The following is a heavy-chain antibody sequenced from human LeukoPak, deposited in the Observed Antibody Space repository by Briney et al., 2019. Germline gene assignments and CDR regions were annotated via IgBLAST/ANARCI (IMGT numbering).Heavy chain of an antibody. V-gene: IGHV3-48*01. CDR1: GFTLSSYS. CDR3: AKMGGYTYGYDWYFDL. CDR2: ISSSSTI. D-gene: IGHD5-18*01. Sequence: GGSLRLSCAASGFTLSSYSMNWVRQAPGKGLEWVSYISSSSTIYYADSVKGRFTISRDNSKNTLYLQMNSLRAEDTAVYYCAKMGGYTYGYDWYFDLWGRGTLVTVSS. J-gene: IGHJ2*01.